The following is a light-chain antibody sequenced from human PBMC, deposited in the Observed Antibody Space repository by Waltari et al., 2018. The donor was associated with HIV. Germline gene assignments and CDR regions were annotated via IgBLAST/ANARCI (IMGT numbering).Light chain of an antibody. CDR1: NVGSTA. V-gene: IGLV3-21*02. J-gene: IGLJ3*02. Sequence: SYVLTQPPSVTVAPGLTARVSCRGHNVGSTAVNWYQQKPAQASVLVVSDDSDRPSGIPERFSGSNSGNTATLTITRVEAGDEADYFCQVWHENPHHAVFGGGTKLTVL. CDR3: QVWHENPHHAV. CDR2: DDS.